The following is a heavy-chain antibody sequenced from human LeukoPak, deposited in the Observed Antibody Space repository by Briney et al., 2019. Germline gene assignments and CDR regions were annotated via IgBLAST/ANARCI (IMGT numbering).Heavy chain of an antibody. V-gene: IGHV4-31*03. CDR2: IYYSGST. CDR1: GGSISSGVYY. J-gene: IGHJ4*02. D-gene: IGHD3-3*01. CDR3: AAFWSGYSRLYYFDY. Sequence: SQTLSLTCTVSGGSISSGVYYWSWIRQPPGKGLEWIGYIYYSGSTYYNPSLKSRVTISVDTSKNQFSLKLSYVTAADTAVYYCAAFWSGYSRLYYFDYWGQGTLVTVSS.